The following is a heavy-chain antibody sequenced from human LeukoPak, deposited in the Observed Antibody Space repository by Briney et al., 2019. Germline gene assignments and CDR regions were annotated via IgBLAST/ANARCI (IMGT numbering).Heavy chain of an antibody. J-gene: IGHJ4*02. V-gene: IGHV1-2*04. Sequence: ASVKVSCKASGYTFTGYYMHWVRQAPGQGLEWKGWINPNSGGTNYAQKFQGWVTMTRDTSISTAYMELSSLRSEDTAVYYCARTQQLFEFDYWGQGTLVTVSS. CDR2: INPNSGGT. CDR3: ARTQQLFEFDY. D-gene: IGHD6-13*01. CDR1: GYTFTGYY.